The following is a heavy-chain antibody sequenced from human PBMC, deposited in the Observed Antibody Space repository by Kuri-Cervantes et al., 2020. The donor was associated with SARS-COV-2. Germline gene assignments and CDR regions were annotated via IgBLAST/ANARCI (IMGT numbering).Heavy chain of an antibody. CDR2: INPDGSYT. J-gene: IGHJ4*01. Sequence: GESLKISCAASGFTFSGHWIHWVRQAPGKGLVWVSRINPDGSYTNNADSVKGRFTLSRDNAKNMLFLQMNSLRAEDTAVYYCVRDGDHWNFDYWGHGTRVTVSS. CDR1: GFTFSGHW. CDR3: VRDGDHWNFDY. D-gene: IGHD1-1*01. V-gene: IGHV3-74*01.